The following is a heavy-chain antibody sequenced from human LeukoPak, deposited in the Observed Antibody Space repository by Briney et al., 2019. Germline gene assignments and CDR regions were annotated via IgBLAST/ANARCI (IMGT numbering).Heavy chain of an antibody. J-gene: IGHJ4*02. CDR1: GGSINTRSYY. Sequence: SETLSLTCTVSGGSINTRSYYWGGIRQPPGKGLEWIGSIYYTGSTYDHPSLKSRVTMSIDTSSNQFSLRLSSVTAADTAVYYCARQEGLAYYWGQGTLVTVSS. V-gene: IGHV4-39*01. CDR3: ARQEGLAYY. CDR2: IYYTGST.